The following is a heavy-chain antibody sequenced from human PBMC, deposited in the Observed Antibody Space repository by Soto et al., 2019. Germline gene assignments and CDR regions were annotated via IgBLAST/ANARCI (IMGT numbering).Heavy chain of an antibody. CDR2: IIPIFGTA. V-gene: IGHV1-69*13. Sequence: SVKVSCKASGGTFSSYAISWVRQAPGQGLGWMGGIIPIFGTANYAQKFQGRVTITADESTSTAYMELSSLRSEDTAVYYCAREDIVLMVYAIGLRDYYGMDVWGQGTTVTVSS. J-gene: IGHJ6*02. CDR3: AREDIVLMVYAIGLRDYYGMDV. D-gene: IGHD2-8*01. CDR1: GGTFSSYA.